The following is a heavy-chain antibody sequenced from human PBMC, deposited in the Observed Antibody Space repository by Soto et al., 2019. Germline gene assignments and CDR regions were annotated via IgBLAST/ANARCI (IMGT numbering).Heavy chain of an antibody. CDR1: GFTFSNYA. D-gene: IGHD3-22*01. CDR2: ISGSGTYT. Sequence: EVQLLESGGGLVQPGGSLRLSCAASGFTFSNYAMNWVRQAPGKGLEWVSGISGSGTYTYYTGSVKGRFTISRDTSKKTVYLQMNSLRADDTALYYCAKDIGYDSNGSWWGAFDVWGQGTMVTVSS. V-gene: IGHV3-23*01. J-gene: IGHJ3*01. CDR3: AKDIGYDSNGSWWGAFDV.